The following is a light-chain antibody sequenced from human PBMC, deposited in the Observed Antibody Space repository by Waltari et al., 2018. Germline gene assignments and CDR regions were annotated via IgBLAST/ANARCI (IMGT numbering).Light chain of an antibody. CDR2: APS. V-gene: IGKV1-39*01. CDR1: QDIINC. CDR3: QQSYRAPRT. J-gene: IGKJ2*01. Sequence: DIQMAQSPSSLSASVGDRVTITCRASQDIINCLNWYQQKPGKAPRLLIYAPSSLQSGVPSRFSGSGSGTDFTLTISSLQSEDFANYYCQQSYRAPRTFGQGTKLESK.